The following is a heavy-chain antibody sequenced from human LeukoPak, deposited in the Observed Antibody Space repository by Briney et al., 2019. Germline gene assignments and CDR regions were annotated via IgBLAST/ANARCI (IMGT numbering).Heavy chain of an antibody. D-gene: IGHD3-22*01. V-gene: IGHV3-23*01. CDR2: ISGSGGST. J-gene: IGHJ4*02. CDR1: GFTFSSYG. Sequence: GGSLRLSCAASGFTFSSYGMSWVRQAPGKGLEWVSAISGSGGSTYYADSVKGRSTISRDNSKNTLYLQMNSLRAEDTAVYYCAKDRGGYYDNSGYEVLDYWGQGTLVTVSS. CDR3: AKDRGGYYDNSGYEVLDY.